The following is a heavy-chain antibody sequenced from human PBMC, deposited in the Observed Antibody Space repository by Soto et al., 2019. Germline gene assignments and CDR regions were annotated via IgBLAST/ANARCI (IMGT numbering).Heavy chain of an antibody. V-gene: IGHV3-9*01. CDR3: AKSRVVPYFDR. CDR1: GFAFDEYV. D-gene: IGHD2-2*01. J-gene: IGHJ4*02. Sequence: EVQLVQSGGGLVQPDRSLRLSCAATGFAFDEYVMHWVRQAPGKGLEWVGSIGWNGASIDYADSVKGRFTISRDNAKNSLFLQMNSLTTEDTALYFCAKSRVVPYFDRWGQGTLVTVSS. CDR2: IGWNGASI.